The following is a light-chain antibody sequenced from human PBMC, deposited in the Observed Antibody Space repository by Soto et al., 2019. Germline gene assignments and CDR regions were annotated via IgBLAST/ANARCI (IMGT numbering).Light chain of an antibody. V-gene: IGKV1-5*01. J-gene: IGKJ1*01. CDR2: DAS. CDR3: EQYNSYRT. Sequence: DIQMTQSPSTLSASVGDRVILTCRASQSISTWLAWYQQKPGKAPKLLIYDASTLESGVPSRFSGSGSGTEFTLTISSLQPDDFATYYCEQYNSYRTFGQGTKVEIK. CDR1: QSISTW.